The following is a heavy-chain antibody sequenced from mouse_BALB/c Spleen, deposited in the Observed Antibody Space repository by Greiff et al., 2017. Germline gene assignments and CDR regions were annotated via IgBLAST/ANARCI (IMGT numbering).Heavy chain of an antibody. V-gene: IGHV1-87*01. CDR1: GYTFTSYW. CDR2: IYPGDGDT. CDR3: ARRRRGMDY. J-gene: IGHJ4*01. Sequence: QVQLQQSGAELARPGAPVKLSCKASGYTFTSYWMQWVKQRPGQGLEWIGAIYPGDGDTRYTQKFKGKATLTADKSSSTAYMQLSSLASEDSAVYYCARRRRGMDYWGQGTSVTVSS.